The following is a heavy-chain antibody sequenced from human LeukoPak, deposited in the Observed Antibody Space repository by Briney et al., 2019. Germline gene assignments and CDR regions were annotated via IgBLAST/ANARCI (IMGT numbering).Heavy chain of an antibody. CDR1: GFTFSSYG. CDR3: ARERTQWFGDENDAFDI. CDR2: IWYDGSNK. D-gene: IGHD3-10*01. V-gene: IGHV3-33*01. Sequence: GRSLRLSCAASGFTFSSYGMHWVRQAPGKGLEWVAVIWYDGSNKYYADSVKGRFTISRDNSKNTLYLQMNSLRAEDTAVYYCARERTQWFGDENDAFDIWGQGTMVTVSS. J-gene: IGHJ3*02.